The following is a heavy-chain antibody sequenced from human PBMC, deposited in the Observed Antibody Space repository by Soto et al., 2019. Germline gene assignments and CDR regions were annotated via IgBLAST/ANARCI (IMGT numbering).Heavy chain of an antibody. CDR2: IIPIFGTA. CDR3: ARAPLAAARNAFDI. CDR1: GGTFSSYA. V-gene: IGHV1-69*13. Sequence: GASVKVSCKASGGTFSSYAISWVRQAPGQGLEWMGGIIPIFGTANYAQKFQGRVTITADESTSTAYMELSSLRSEDTAVYYCARAPLAAARNAFDIWGQGTMVTVS. D-gene: IGHD6-13*01. J-gene: IGHJ3*02.